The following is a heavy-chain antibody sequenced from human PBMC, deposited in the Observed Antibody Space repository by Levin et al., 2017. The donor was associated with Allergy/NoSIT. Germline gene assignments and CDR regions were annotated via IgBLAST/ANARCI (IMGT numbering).Heavy chain of an antibody. D-gene: IGHD6-13*01. Sequence: LSLTCAASGFTFSSYGMHWVRQAPGKGLEWVAVISYDGSNKYYADSVKGRFTISRDNSKNTLYLQMNSLRAEDTAVYYCAKDVKQLGTGYFDYWGQGTLVTVSS. CDR3: AKDVKQLGTGYFDY. J-gene: IGHJ4*02. V-gene: IGHV3-30*18. CDR1: GFTFSSYG. CDR2: ISYDGSNK.